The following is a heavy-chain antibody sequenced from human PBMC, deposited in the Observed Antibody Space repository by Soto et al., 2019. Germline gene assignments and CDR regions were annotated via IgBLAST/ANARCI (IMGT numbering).Heavy chain of an antibody. V-gene: IGHV1-18*01. CDR3: ARGGGSSSSWPYYYSGMDV. J-gene: IGHJ6*02. D-gene: IGHD6-13*01. CDR1: GYTFTGYG. Sequence: ASVKVSCKASGYTFTGYGISWVRQAPGQGLEWMGWISAYNGNTNYAQKLQGRVTMTTDTSTSTAYMELRSLRSDDTAVYYCARGGGSSSSWPYYYSGMDVWGQGTTVTVSS. CDR2: ISAYNGNT.